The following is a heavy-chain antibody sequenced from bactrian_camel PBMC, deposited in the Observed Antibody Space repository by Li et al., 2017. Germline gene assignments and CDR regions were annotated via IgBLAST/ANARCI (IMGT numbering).Heavy chain of an antibody. CDR2: ISPLGDFA. CDR1: GFTFSANY. D-gene: IGHD6*01. V-gene: IGHV3S1*01. CDR3: AMGTVDGDSYNY. J-gene: IGHJ4*01. Sequence: HVQLVESGGDLVQPGLSLRLSCAASGFTFSANYMSWVRQAPGKGLEWVSGISPLGDFATYADPVKGRFTISRDNAKNTTYLRLDALKTEDTGMYYCAMGTVDGDSYNYWGQGTQVTVS.